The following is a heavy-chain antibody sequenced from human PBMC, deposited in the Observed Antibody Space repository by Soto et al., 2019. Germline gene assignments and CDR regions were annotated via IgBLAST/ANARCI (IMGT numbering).Heavy chain of an antibody. CDR2: IYSGGST. J-gene: IGHJ4*02. V-gene: IGHV4-4*07. D-gene: IGHD3-10*01. CDR3: GIGPGGFGELRLVY. Sequence: SETLSLTCTVSGGSINTYYWSWIRQPAGKGLEWIGRIYSGGSTNYNSSLKSRVTMSVDTSKNQVSLKLTSVAAADTAVYYCGIGPGGFGELRLVYWCPGALLNVSS. CDR1: GGSINTYY.